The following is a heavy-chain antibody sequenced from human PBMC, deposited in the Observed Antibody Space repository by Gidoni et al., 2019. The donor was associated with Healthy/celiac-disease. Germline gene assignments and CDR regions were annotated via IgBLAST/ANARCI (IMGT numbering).Heavy chain of an antibody. CDR2: ISSSSSTI. V-gene: IGHV3-48*02. CDR3: ARAQYYYDSSGYYLDAFDI. CDR1: GFTFSSYS. Sequence: EVQLVESGGGLLQPGGSLRLSCAASGFTFSSYSLNWVRQAPGKGLEWVSYISSSSSTIYYADSVKGRFTISRDNAKNSLYLKMNSLRDEDTAVYYCARAQYYYDSSGYYLDAFDIWCQGTMVTVSS. J-gene: IGHJ3*02. D-gene: IGHD3-22*01.